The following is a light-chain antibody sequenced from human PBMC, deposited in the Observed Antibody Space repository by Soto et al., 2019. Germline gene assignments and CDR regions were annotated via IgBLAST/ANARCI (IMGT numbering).Light chain of an antibody. Sequence: QSVLTQPASVSGSPGQSITIACTGTSSDVGGYNYVSWYQQHPGKAPKLMIYEVSYRPSGVSNRFSGSKSGNPASLTISGLQAEDEAGYYCGSLTRNNALAFGGGTKVTVL. V-gene: IGLV2-14*01. CDR3: GSLTRNNALA. J-gene: IGLJ2*01. CDR1: SSDVGGYNY. CDR2: EVS.